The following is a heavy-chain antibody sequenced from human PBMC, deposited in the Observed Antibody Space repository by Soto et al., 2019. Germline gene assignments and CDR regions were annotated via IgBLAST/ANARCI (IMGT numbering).Heavy chain of an antibody. CDR3: AREKDSRFDP. V-gene: IGHV3-21*01. CDR2: ISSSSSYI. Sequence: GGSLRLSCAASGFTFSYHYMNWVRQAPGKGLEWVSSISSSSSYIFYTDSVKGRFTISRDNAKNSLYLQMNSLRVDDTAVYYFAREKDSRFDPWGQGTLVTVSS. CDR1: GFTFSYHY. J-gene: IGHJ5*02. D-gene: IGHD2-15*01.